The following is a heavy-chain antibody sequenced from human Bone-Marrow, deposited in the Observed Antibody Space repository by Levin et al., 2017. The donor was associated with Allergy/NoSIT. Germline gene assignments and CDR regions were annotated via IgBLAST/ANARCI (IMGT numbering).Heavy chain of an antibody. J-gene: IGHJ4*02. Sequence: ASVKVSCAASGFTFRDHSMHWVRQAPGKGLEYVSSINDRGGNAYYADSVKGRFTMYRDDSRQTVFLQMANLRGDDTGIYYCARGLGGSGFDVSDWWGQGTLVTVSS. D-gene: IGHD5-12*01. CDR2: INDRGGNA. V-gene: IGHV3-64*02. CDR3: ARGLGGSGFDVSDW. CDR1: GFTFRDHS.